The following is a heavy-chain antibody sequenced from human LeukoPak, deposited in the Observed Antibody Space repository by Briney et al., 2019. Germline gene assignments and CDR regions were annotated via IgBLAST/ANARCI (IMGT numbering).Heavy chain of an antibody. J-gene: IGHJ4*02. D-gene: IGHD3-10*01. Sequence: PSETLSLTCAVYGGSFSGYYWSWIRQPPGKGLEWIGEINHSGSTNYNPSLKSRVTISVDTSKNQFSLKLSSVTAADTAVYYCARREITMVRGVISDIVDYWGQGTLVTVSS. CDR3: ARREITMVRGVISDIVDY. CDR1: GGSFSGYY. V-gene: IGHV4-34*01. CDR2: INHSGST.